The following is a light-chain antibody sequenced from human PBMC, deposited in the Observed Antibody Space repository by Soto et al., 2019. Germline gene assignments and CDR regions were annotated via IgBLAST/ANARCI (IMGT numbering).Light chain of an antibody. V-gene: IGLV2-14*01. CDR3: SSYTSSSTYV. Sequence: QSVLTQPASVSGSPGQSITIACTGTSSDVGGYNYVSWYQQYPGKAPRLVISDVSNRPSGVSNRFSGSKSGNSASLTISGLQADYDADYYCSSYTSSSTYVFGTGTKVTVL. J-gene: IGLJ1*01. CDR2: DVS. CDR1: SSDVGGYNY.